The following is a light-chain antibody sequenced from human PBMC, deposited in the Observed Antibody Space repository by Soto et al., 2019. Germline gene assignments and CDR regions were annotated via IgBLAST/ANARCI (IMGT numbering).Light chain of an antibody. CDR1: QNVGTN. V-gene: IGKV3D-11*02. J-gene: IGKJ1*01. CDR3: QQRSNWQT. CDR2: GAS. Sequence: FPPSPANLSVSPVSRSHLSGRASQNVGTNLAWYQQRAGQAPRLLIYGASTRAFGVAARFSGGASATDFTLTISSIEPEDFAVYYCQQRSNWQTFGQGTKVDIK.